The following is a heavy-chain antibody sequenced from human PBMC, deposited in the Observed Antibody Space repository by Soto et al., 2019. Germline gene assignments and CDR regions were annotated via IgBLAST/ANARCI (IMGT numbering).Heavy chain of an antibody. J-gene: IGHJ3*02. V-gene: IGHV3-9*01. Sequence: EVQLVESGGGLVQHGRSLRLSCAASGFTFDDYAMHWVRQAPGKGLEWVSGISWNSGSIGYADSVKGRFTISRDNAKNSLYLQMNSLRAEDTALYYCARKGPYDFWSGSAGAFDIWGQGTMVTVSS. CDR2: ISWNSGSI. CDR3: ARKGPYDFWSGSAGAFDI. D-gene: IGHD3-3*01. CDR1: GFTFDDYA.